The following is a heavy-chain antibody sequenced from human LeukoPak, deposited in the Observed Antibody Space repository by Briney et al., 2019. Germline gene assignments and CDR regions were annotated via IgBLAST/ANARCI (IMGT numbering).Heavy chain of an antibody. CDR3: ARVDYYDRSGYFDY. CDR1: GYSFSNYW. Sequence: ESLKISCEGSGYSFSNYWLGWVRQMPGKGLEWMGIIYPGDSDTRYSPSFQGQVTISADKSISTAYLQWSSLKASDTAMYYCARVDYYDRSGYFDYWGQGTLVTVS. V-gene: IGHV5-51*01. CDR2: IYPGDSDT. D-gene: IGHD3-22*01. J-gene: IGHJ4*02.